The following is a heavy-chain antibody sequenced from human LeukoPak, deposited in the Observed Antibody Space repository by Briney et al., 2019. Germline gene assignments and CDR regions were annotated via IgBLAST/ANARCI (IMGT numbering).Heavy chain of an antibody. CDR3: ARNASDSGTSYFDY. CDR1: GFTFSRHW. J-gene: IGHJ4*02. V-gene: IGHV4-39*01. Sequence: GSLRLSCAASGFTFSRHWMGWVRQPPGKGLEWIGSIYYSGSTSYNPSLKSRVTISVDTSKNQFSLKLDSVTAADTAVYYCARNASDSGTSYFDYWGQGTLVTVSS. D-gene: IGHD1-26*01. CDR2: IYYSGST.